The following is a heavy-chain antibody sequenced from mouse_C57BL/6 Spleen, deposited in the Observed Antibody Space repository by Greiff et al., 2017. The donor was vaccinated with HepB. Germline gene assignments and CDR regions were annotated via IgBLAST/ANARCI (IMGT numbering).Heavy chain of an antibody. CDR1: GFTFSSYG. CDR2: ISSGGSYT. Sequence: EVMLVESGGDLVKPGGSLKLSCAASGFTFSSYGMSWVRQTPDKRLEWVATISSGGSYTYYPDSVKGRFTISRDNAKNTLYLQMSSLKSEDTAMYYCARHYYGSFAYWGQGTLVTVSA. D-gene: IGHD1-1*01. CDR3: ARHYYGSFAY. J-gene: IGHJ3*01. V-gene: IGHV5-6*01.